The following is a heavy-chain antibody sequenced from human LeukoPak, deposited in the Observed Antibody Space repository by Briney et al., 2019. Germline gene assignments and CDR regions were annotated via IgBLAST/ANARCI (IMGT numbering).Heavy chain of an antibody. CDR1: GGSISSYY. Sequence: SETLSLTCTVSGGSISSYYWSWIRQPPGKGLEWIGYIYYSGSTNYNPSLKSRVTISVDTSKNQFSLKLSSVTAADTAVYYCARHRYSSGWYEGNNWFDPWGQGTLVTVSS. J-gene: IGHJ5*02. V-gene: IGHV4-59*01. D-gene: IGHD6-19*01. CDR3: ARHRYSSGWYEGNNWFDP. CDR2: IYYSGST.